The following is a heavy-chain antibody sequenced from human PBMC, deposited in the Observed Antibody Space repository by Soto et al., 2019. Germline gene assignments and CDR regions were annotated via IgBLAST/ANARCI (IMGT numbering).Heavy chain of an antibody. V-gene: IGHV3-49*03. CDR3: TRSYHIVVVTATHRLDY. CDR2: IRSKAYGGTT. CDR1: GFTFGDYA. J-gene: IGHJ4*02. D-gene: IGHD2-21*02. Sequence: GGSLRLSCTASGFTFGDYAMSWFRQAPGKGLEWVGFIRSKAYGGTTEYAASVKGRFTISRDDSKSIAYLQMNSLKTEDTAVYYCTRSYHIVVVTATHRLDYWGQGTLVTVSS.